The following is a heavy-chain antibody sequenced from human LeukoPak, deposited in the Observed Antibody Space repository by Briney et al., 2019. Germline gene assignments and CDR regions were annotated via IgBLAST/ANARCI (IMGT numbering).Heavy chain of an antibody. V-gene: IGHV4-4*02. CDR2: IYHSGTT. CDR1: GFTFSSYA. Sequence: GSLRLSCAASGFTFSSYAINWVRQPPGKGLEWIGEIYHSGTTNYNPSLKSRVTISVDKSKNQFSLKLSSVTAADTAIYYCARTYCSGGSCYESFDYWGQGTLVTVSS. D-gene: IGHD2-15*01. J-gene: IGHJ4*02. CDR3: ARTYCSGGSCYESFDY.